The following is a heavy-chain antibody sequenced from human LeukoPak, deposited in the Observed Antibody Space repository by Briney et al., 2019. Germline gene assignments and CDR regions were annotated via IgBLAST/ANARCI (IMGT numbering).Heavy chain of an antibody. CDR3: AKDSEATITPLSAFDI. Sequence: PGGSLRLSCAASGFSFRNYAISWVRQAPGKELEWVSSISGSGGSTYSADSVKGRFTISRENSNNTLYLQMNSLRADDTAMYYCAKDSEATITPLSAFDIWGQGTMVTVSS. CDR1: GFSFRNYA. J-gene: IGHJ3*02. V-gene: IGHV3-23*01. D-gene: IGHD4-23*01. CDR2: ISGSGGST.